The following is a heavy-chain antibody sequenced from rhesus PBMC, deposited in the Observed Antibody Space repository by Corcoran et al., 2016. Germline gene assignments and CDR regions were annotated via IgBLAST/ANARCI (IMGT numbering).Heavy chain of an antibody. CDR2: IDGRGSRT. CDR1: GGSISSDY. CDR3: ARISAVPGDNSMDV. Sequence: QLQLQESGPGLVKPSETLSLTCGVSGGSISSDYWSWIRQGQGKGLEWIGYIDGRGSRTRSPPSLKSRVTLSLDTSKNHLSLDLRSVTAADTAVYYCARISAVPGDNSMDVLGRGVLVTVSS. V-gene: IGHV4S11*01. J-gene: IGHJ5-2*02.